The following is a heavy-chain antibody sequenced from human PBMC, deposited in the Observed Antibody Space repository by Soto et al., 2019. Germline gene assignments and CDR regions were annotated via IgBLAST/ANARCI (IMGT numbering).Heavy chain of an antibody. CDR1: GGTFVSSA. CDR2: IIPILGST. Sequence: QVQLLQSGAELREPGSSVRVSCTPSGGTFVSSAFAWVRQAPGGKIAWMGGIIPILGSTKYAEKFLGRLTIRADDSSRTAYLELSSLTFDDTAVYFCAKKNPHCDSNKAWLDPWGQGTLVTVST. J-gene: IGHJ5*02. V-gene: IGHV1-69*01. D-gene: IGHD2-21*02. CDR3: AKKNPHCDSNKAWLDP.